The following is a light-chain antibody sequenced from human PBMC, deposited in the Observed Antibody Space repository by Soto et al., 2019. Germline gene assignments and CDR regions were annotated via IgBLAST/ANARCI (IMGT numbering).Light chain of an antibody. V-gene: IGKV3-15*01. CDR2: GAS. Sequence: EIVLTQSPGTLSLSPGERATLSCRASQSVSSSFLAWYQQKPGQAHRLLIYGASNRATGVPARFSGSGSGTEFTLTISSLQSEDFVVYYGQQYNTWPPYTFGQRTKVDI. CDR3: QQYNTWPPYT. CDR1: QSVSSS. J-gene: IGKJ2*01.